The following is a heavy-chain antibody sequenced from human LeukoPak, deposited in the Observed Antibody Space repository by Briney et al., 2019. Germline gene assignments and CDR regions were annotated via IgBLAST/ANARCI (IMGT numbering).Heavy chain of an antibody. CDR2: FYHSGST. CDR3: ARDRENGPYAFDI. CDR1: GGSISSGGYS. V-gene: IGHV4-30-2*01. J-gene: IGHJ3*02. D-gene: IGHD2-8*01. Sequence: PSQTLSLTCAVSGGSISSGGYSWSWIRQPPGKGLEWIGYFYHSGSTYYNPSLKSRVTISVDRSMNQFSLKLSSVTAADTAVYYCARDRENGPYAFDIWGQGTMVTASS.